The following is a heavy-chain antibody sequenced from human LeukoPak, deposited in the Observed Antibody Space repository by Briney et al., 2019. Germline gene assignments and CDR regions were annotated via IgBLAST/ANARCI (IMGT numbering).Heavy chain of an antibody. V-gene: IGHV4-31*03. Sequence: PSETLSLTCTVSGGSISSGGYYWSWIRQHPGKGLEWIGYIYYSGSTYYNPSLKSRVTISVDTSRNQFSLKLSSVTAADTAVYYCAREISWDGAPGNWFDPWGQGTLVTVSS. D-gene: IGHD4-17*01. CDR3: AREISWDGAPGNWFDP. CDR2: IYYSGST. CDR1: GGSISSGGYY. J-gene: IGHJ5*02.